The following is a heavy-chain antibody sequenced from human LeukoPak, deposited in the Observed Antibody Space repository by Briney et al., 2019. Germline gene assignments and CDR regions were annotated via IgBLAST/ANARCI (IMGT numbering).Heavy chain of an antibody. CDR3: AKGFRRSPSGMDV. J-gene: IGHJ6*02. CDR2: ISWNSGSI. V-gene: IGHV3-9*01. D-gene: IGHD2-21*01. CDR1: GFTFDDYA. Sequence: GGSLRLSCAASGFTFDDYAMHWVRQAPGKGLEWVPTISWNSGSIGYADSVKGRSTISRDNANNSLYLQMNSLRAEDTAFYYCAKGFRRSPSGMDVWGQGTTVTVSS.